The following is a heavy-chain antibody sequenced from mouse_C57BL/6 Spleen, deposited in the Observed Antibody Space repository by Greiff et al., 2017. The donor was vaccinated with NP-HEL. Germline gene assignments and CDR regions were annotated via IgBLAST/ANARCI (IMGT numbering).Heavy chain of an antibody. CDR1: GFNFKDYY. Sequence: VQLQQSGAELVKPGASVKLSCTASGFNFKDYYMHWVKQRTEQGLEWIGRIDPEDGDTKYAPNFQGKATITADQSSTTAYLQLSSLTSEDTAVYYCARIYYGNWDYFDYWGQGTTLTVSS. CDR3: ARIYYGNWDYFDY. CDR2: IDPEDGDT. D-gene: IGHD2-1*01. J-gene: IGHJ2*01. V-gene: IGHV14-2*01.